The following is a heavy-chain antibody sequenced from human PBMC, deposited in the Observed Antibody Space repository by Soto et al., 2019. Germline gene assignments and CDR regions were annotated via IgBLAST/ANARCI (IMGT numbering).Heavy chain of an antibody. V-gene: IGHV1-3*01. CDR3: ARGPMRHSSSYYSY. Sequence: ASVKVSCKASGYTFTSYAMHWVRQAPGQRLEWMGWINAGNGNTKYSQKFQGRVTITKDTSASTAYMELSSLRSEDTAVYYCARGPMRHSSSYYSYWGQGTLVTVSS. CDR2: INAGNGNT. D-gene: IGHD3-22*01. CDR1: GYTFTSYA. J-gene: IGHJ4*02.